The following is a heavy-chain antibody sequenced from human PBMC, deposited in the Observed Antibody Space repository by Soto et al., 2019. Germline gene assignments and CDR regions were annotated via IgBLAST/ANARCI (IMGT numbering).Heavy chain of an antibody. CDR3: ARTRVYDSYNYYGMAV. Sequence: SQTLSLTCAISGDSVSSNSAAWNWIRQSPSRGLEWLGRTYFRSKWYNDYAVSVKSRITINPDTSKNQFSLQLNSVTPEDTAIYYCARTRVYDSYNYYGMAVWGQGTTVTVAS. V-gene: IGHV6-1*01. J-gene: IGHJ6*02. CDR2: TYFRSKWYN. D-gene: IGHD3-3*01. CDR1: GDSVSSNSAA.